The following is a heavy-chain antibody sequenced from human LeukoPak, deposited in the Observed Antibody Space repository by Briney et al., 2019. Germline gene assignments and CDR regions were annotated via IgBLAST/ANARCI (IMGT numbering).Heavy chain of an antibody. CDR1: GGFISGYY. V-gene: IGHV4-59*01. CDR3: ARATTYSYPKGGFDY. J-gene: IGHJ4*02. D-gene: IGHD5-18*01. Sequence: SETLSLTCTVSGGFISGYYWNWIRQSPGQGLEWIGYIYDSESANYNPSLKSRVTISVDTSKDQSSLKLTSVTAADTAVYYCARATTYSYPKGGFDYWGQGTLVTVSS. CDR2: IYDSESA.